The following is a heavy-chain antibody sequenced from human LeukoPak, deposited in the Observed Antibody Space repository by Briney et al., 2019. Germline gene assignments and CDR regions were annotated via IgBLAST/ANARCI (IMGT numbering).Heavy chain of an antibody. J-gene: IGHJ4*02. CDR1: GGXVTSGSYX. CDR2: IYYSGSP. Sequence: SETLSLTCTVSGGXVTSGSYXWSXXRQPXGKGLEWIAYIYYSGSPNYNPSLKSRVTISLDTSKNQFSLKLSSVTAADTGVYYCARGGYSSSWLSYWGQGTLVTVSS. V-gene: IGHV4-61*01. D-gene: IGHD6-13*01. CDR3: ARGGYSSSWLSY.